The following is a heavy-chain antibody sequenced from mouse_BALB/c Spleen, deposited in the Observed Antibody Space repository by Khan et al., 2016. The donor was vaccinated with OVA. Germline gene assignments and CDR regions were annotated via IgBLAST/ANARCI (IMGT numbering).Heavy chain of an antibody. CDR2: IDPPNGNT. CDR1: GLNITDTY. Sequence: LVESGATVKLSCTAPGLNITDTYMPWPKQWPEQGLEWIGRIDPPNGNTKYDPKIQGKATITADTSSNTAYPQLSSLTSEDTAVYYYARMAKKWGQGTTLTVSS. J-gene: IGHJ2*01. V-gene: IGHV14-3*02. CDR3: ARMAKK.